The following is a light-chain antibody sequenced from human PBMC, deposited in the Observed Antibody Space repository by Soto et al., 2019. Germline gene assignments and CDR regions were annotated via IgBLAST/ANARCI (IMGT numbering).Light chain of an antibody. J-gene: IGLJ3*02. CDR3: ETWDSSLSAGV. CDR1: NSNIGNNY. Sequence: QSVLTQPPSVSAALGQKVTISCSGSNSNIGNNYVSWYQQLPGAAPKLLSYDNHMRPSGIPDRFSGSKSGTSATLGITGLQTGDEADYYCETWDSSLSAGVFGGGTKVTVL. V-gene: IGLV1-51*01. CDR2: DNH.